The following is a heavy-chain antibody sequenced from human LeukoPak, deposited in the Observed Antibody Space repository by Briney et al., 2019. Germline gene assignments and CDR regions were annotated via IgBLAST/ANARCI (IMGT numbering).Heavy chain of an antibody. CDR1: GFTFRTYG. J-gene: IGHJ4*02. CDR3: AKEEYHDSRSYSD. CDR2: IGDDGIIK. D-gene: IGHD3-10*01. V-gene: IGHV3-30*18. Sequence: GGSLRLSCAASGFTFRTYGMHWVRQAPGKGLEWVAVIGDDGIIKYYADSVKGRFTISRDNSKNTLYLQMNSLRAGDTAVCYCAKEEYHDSRSYSDWCQGTLVTVSP.